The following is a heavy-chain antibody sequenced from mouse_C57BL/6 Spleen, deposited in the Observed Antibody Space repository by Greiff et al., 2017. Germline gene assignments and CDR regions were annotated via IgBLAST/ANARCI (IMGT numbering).Heavy chain of an antibody. D-gene: IGHD2-1*01. CDR3: VRQKGHGNLDY. J-gene: IGHJ2*01. CDR2: IRSKSNNYAT. V-gene: IGHV10-1*01. CDR1: GFSFNTYA. Sequence: EVPLVESGGGLVQPKGSLKLSCAASGFSFNTYAMNWVRQAPGKGLEWVARIRSKSNNYATYYADSVKDRFTISRDDSESMLYLQMNNLKTEDTAMYYCVRQKGHGNLDYWGQGTTLTVSS.